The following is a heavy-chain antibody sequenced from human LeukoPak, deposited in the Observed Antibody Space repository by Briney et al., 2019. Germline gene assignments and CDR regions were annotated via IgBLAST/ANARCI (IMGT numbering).Heavy chain of an antibody. D-gene: IGHD3-10*01. CDR1: GGTFSSYA. CDR3: ARDRGWFGELSTWFDP. Sequence: ASVKVSCKASGGTFSSYAISWVRQAPGQGLEWMGGIIPIFGTANYAQKFQGRVTITADKSTSTAYMELSSLRSEDTAVYYCARDRGWFGELSTWFDPWGQGTPVTVSS. J-gene: IGHJ5*02. V-gene: IGHV1-69*06. CDR2: IIPIFGTA.